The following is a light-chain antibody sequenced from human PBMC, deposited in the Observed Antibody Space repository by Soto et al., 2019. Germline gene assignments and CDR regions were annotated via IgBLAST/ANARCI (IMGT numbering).Light chain of an antibody. V-gene: IGLV2-14*01. J-gene: IGLJ1*01. CDR3: SSYTSSDTPYV. CDR2: VVS. CDR1: SSDVGGYNY. Sequence: QSVLTQPASVSGSPGQSITISRTGTSSDVGGYNYVSWYQQHPDKAPKLMIYVVSNRPSGVSNRFSGSKSGNTASLTISGLQAEDEADYYCSSYTSSDTPYVFGTGTKLTVL.